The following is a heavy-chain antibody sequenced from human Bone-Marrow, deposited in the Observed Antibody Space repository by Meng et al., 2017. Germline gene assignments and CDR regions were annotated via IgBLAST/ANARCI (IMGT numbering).Heavy chain of an antibody. D-gene: IGHD5-18*01. Sequence: EVHLVESGGRVLRPGGSLSLSCAASGFAFADYGMSWVRQAPGKGLEWVSGINWNGGSTGYADSVKGRFTISRDNAKNTVYLQMNSLRADDTAVYFCVKANPGYSYGIDWGQGTLVTVSS. CDR3: VKANPGYSYGID. V-gene: IGHV3-20*04. J-gene: IGHJ4*02. CDR1: GFAFADYG. CDR2: INWNGGST.